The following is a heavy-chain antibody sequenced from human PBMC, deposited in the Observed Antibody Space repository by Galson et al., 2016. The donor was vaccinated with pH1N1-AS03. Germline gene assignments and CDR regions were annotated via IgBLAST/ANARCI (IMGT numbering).Heavy chain of an antibody. CDR2: IKQDGSET. CDR1: GFTFSNYW. D-gene: IGHD2-2*01. V-gene: IGHV3-7*01. CDR3: AKGGYCSSLSCRSPSGLMDV. Sequence: SLRLSCAASGFTFSNYWMTWVRQAPGKGLEWVANIKQDGSETYYVDSAKGRFTISRDNAKDSLYLQMNSLRADDTAVYYCAKGGYCSSLSCRSPSGLMDVWGKGTTVTVSA. J-gene: IGHJ6*04.